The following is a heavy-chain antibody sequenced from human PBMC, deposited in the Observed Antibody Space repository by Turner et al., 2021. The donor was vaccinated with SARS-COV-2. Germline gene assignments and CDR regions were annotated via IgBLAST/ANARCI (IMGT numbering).Heavy chain of an antibody. CDR1: GFVVSSNS. J-gene: IGHJ6*02. D-gene: IGHD3-9*01. CDR3: ARDLNYYGMDV. V-gene: IGHV3-53*05. Sequence: EVQLVETGGGLIQPGGSLRLSCAASGFVVSSNSMNWVRQAPGKGLEWISVIYSGGSTYYADSVKGRFTISRHNSKNTLYLQMNSLRAEDTAVYYGARDLNYYGMDVWGQGTTVTVSS. CDR2: IYSGGST.